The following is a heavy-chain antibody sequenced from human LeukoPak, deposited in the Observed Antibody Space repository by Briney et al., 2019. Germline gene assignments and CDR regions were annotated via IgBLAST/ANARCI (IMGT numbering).Heavy chain of an antibody. CDR3: ARDRSGGGYDFDF. D-gene: IGHD5-12*01. Sequence: PGGSLRLSCAVSGFTFSRYWMHWARQAPGKGLVWVSRITSDGSTTTYADSVKGRFTISRDNAKNTLYLQIDSLRAEHTAVYYCARDRSGGGYDFDFWGQGTLVTVSS. CDR2: ITSDGSTT. J-gene: IGHJ4*02. CDR1: GFTFSRYW. V-gene: IGHV3-74*01.